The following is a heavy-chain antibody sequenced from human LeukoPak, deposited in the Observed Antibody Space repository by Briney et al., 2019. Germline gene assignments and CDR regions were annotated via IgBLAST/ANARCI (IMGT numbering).Heavy chain of an antibody. J-gene: IGHJ4*02. Sequence: ASVKVSCKASGYTFTSYDINWVRQATGQGLEWMGWMNPNSGNTGYAQKFQGRVTMTRNTSISTAYMELSSLRSEDTAVYYCARGLKATYDFWSGYYFPYDYWGQGTLATVSS. D-gene: IGHD3-3*01. CDR2: MNPNSGNT. CDR1: GYTFTSYD. V-gene: IGHV1-8*01. CDR3: ARGLKATYDFWSGYYFPYDY.